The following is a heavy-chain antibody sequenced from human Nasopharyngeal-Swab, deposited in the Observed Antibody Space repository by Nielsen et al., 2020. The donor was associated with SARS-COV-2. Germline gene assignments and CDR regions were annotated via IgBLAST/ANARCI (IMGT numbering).Heavy chain of an antibody. V-gene: IGHV3-21*01. Sequence: WIRQPPGKGLEWVSSISSSSSYTYYADSVKGRFTISRDNAKNSLYLQMNSLRAEDTAVYYCAREGAYYYDSSGYLPLDYWGQGTLVTVSS. D-gene: IGHD3-22*01. CDR3: AREGAYYYDSSGYLPLDY. J-gene: IGHJ4*02. CDR2: ISSSSSYT.